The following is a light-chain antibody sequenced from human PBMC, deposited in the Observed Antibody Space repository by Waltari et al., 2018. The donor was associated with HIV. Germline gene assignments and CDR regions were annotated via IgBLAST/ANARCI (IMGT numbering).Light chain of an antibody. J-gene: IGLJ3*02. CDR1: RSNIGSNY. V-gene: IGLV1-47*01. CDR2: RND. Sequence: QSVLTQPPSPSGTPGQRVSISCSGSRSNIGSNYVYWYQQLPGTAPKLLMYRNDERPSGVPDRFSGSKSGTSASLAISGLRSEDEADYYCAAWDDSLSAWVFGGGTKLTVL. CDR3: AAWDDSLSAWV.